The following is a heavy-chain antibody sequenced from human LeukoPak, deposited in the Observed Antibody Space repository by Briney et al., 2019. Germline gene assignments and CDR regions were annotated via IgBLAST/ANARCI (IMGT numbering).Heavy chain of an antibody. J-gene: IGHJ3*02. D-gene: IGHD1-26*01. CDR3: ARRVWATTISRDAFDI. Sequence: KPSETLSLTCAVYGGSFSGYYWSWIRQPPGKGLEWIGEINHSGSTNYNPSLKSRVTISVDTSKNQFSLKLSSVTAADTALYYCARRVWATTISRDAFDIWGQGTMVTVSS. V-gene: IGHV4-34*01. CDR1: GGSFSGYY. CDR2: INHSGST.